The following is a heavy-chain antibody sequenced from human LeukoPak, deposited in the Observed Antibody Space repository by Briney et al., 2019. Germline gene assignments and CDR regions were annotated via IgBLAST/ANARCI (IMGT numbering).Heavy chain of an antibody. D-gene: IGHD6-13*01. V-gene: IGHV3-30-3*01. J-gene: IGHJ6*02. CDR2: ISYDGSNK. Sequence: GGSLRLSCAASGFTFSSYAMHWVRQAPGKGLEWVAVISYDGSNKYYADSVKGRFTISRDNSKNTLYLQMNSLRAEDTAVYYCARAPIAAAGPNYYYYGMDVWGQGTTVTVSS. CDR1: GFTFSSYA. CDR3: ARAPIAAAGPNYYYYGMDV.